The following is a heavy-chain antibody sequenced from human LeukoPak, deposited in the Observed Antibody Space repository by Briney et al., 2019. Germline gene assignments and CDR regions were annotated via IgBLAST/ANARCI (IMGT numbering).Heavy chain of an antibody. Sequence: SETLSLTCTVSGGSSSSYYWSWIRQPPGKGLEGIGYIYYIGSTNHTNSLKSRVTISAATSKNQFSLQLSSVTAADAAVYYCARFHYDSSGYYRYYFDYWGQGTLVTVSS. D-gene: IGHD3-22*01. J-gene: IGHJ4*02. CDR2: IYYIGST. V-gene: IGHV4-59*12. CDR3: ARFHYDSSGYYRYYFDY. CDR1: GGSSSSYY.